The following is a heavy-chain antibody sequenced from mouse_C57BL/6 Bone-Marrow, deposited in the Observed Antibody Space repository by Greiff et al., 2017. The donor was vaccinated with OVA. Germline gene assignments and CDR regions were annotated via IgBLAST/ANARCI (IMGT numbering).Heavy chain of an antibody. CDR2: ISNGGGST. J-gene: IGHJ4*01. Sequence: EVKLMESGGGLVQPGGSLKLSCAASGFTFSDYYMYWVRQTPEKRLEWVAYISNGGGSTYYPDTVKGRFTISRDNAKNTLYLQMSRLKSEDTAMYYCARQDYGSGAMDYWGQGTSVTVSS. CDR3: ARQDYGSGAMDY. D-gene: IGHD1-1*01. V-gene: IGHV5-12*01. CDR1: GFTFSDYY.